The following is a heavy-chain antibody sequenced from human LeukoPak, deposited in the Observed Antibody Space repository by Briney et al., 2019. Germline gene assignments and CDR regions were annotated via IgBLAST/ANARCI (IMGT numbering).Heavy chain of an antibody. V-gene: IGHV3-7*01. CDR2: IKQDGSEK. Sequence: GGSLRLSCAASGFTFSSYWMSWVRQAPGKGLEWVANIKQDGSEKYYVDSVKGRFTISRDNAKNSLYLQMNSLRAEDTAVYYCAKIPWYYYDSSGYLHYWGQGTLVTVSS. J-gene: IGHJ4*02. D-gene: IGHD3-22*01. CDR3: AKIPWYYYDSSGYLHY. CDR1: GFTFSSYW.